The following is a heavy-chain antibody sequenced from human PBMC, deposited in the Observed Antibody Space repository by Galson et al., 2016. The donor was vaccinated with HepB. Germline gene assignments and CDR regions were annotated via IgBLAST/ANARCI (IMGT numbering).Heavy chain of an antibody. CDR1: DGSFSGSY. CDR2: VNHGAGT. Sequence: SETLSLTCVVHDGSFSGSYWTWIRQPPGEGLEWIGEVNHGAGTNYSPSLKSRVPISSDTSKNHFSLNLTSVTAADTAVYFCARGLKRPYCTSASCYLRAMDVWGQGTTVTVSS. D-gene: IGHD2-2*01. CDR3: ARGLKRPYCTSASCYLRAMDV. V-gene: IGHV4-34*01. J-gene: IGHJ6*02.